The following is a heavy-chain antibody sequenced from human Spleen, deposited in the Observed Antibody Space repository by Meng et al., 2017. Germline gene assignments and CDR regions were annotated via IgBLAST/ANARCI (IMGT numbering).Heavy chain of an antibody. D-gene: IGHD7-27*01. Sequence: SVKVSCKASGGTFTCYGVSWVRQAPGQGLEGMGGITPVFGTPSYAQKFQGRVTLTTNESTSTAFMELSSLRSDDTAVYYCAKKLGNGFDHWGRGTLVTVSS. CDR3: AKKLGNGFDH. CDR1: GGTFTCYG. J-gene: IGHJ4*02. CDR2: ITPVFGTP. V-gene: IGHV1-69*05.